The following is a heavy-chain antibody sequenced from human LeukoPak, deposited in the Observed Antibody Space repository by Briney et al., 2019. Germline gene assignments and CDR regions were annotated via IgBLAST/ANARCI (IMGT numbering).Heavy chain of an antibody. V-gene: IGHV3-30*18. CDR1: GFTFNNYG. Sequence: GRSLRLSCAASGFTFNNYGLYWVRQAPGKGLEWVTLISHDGNNEYYADSVKGRFATSRDDSKNTLYLQMNSLRAEDTAVYYCAKDPSLRVTLPVWGQGTLVTVSS. D-gene: IGHD2-21*02. CDR2: ISHDGNNE. CDR3: AKDPSLRVTLPV. J-gene: IGHJ4*02.